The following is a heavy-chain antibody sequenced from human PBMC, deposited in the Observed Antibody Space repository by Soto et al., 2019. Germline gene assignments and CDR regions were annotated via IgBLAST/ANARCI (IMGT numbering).Heavy chain of an antibody. Sequence: ASVKVSCKVSGYTLTELSMHWVRQAPGKGLEWMGGFDPEDGETIYAQKFQGRVTMTEDTSTDTAYMELSSLRSEDTAVYYCATDRGNCSGGSCYSLSAFDIWGQGTMVTVSS. J-gene: IGHJ3*02. D-gene: IGHD2-15*01. V-gene: IGHV1-24*01. CDR2: FDPEDGET. CDR1: GYTLTELS. CDR3: ATDRGNCSGGSCYSLSAFDI.